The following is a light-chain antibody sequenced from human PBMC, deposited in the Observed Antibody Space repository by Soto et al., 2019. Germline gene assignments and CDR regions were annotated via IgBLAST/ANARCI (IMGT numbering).Light chain of an antibody. CDR1: QSVSSSY. CDR2: GAS. CDR3: QQYGSSHLT. J-gene: IGKJ3*01. Sequence: EIVLTQSPSTLSLSPGERATLSCRASQSVSSSYLAWYQQKPGQAPRLLIYGASSSATGIPDRFSGSGSGTDFTLTISRLEPEDFAVYYCQQYGSSHLTFGPGTKVDIK. V-gene: IGKV3-20*01.